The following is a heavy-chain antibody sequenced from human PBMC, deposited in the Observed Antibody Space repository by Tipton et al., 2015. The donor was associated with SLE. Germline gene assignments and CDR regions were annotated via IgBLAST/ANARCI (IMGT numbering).Heavy chain of an antibody. V-gene: IGHV4-59*08. CDR1: GGSISSHY. J-gene: IGHJ4*02. D-gene: IGHD3-22*01. CDR3: ARGPSMIVVVITFSFDS. Sequence: TLSLTCTVSGGSISSHYWSWIRQPPGKGLEWIGYIYYSGSTYYNPSLKSRVTISVDTSKNQFSLKLSSVTAADTAVYYCARGPSMIVVVITFSFDSWGQGTLVTVSS. CDR2: IYYSGST.